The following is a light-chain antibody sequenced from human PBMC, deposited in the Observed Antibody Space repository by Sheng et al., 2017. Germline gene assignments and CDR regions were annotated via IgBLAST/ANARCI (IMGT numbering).Light chain of an antibody. CDR2: KAS. V-gene: IGKV1-5*03. J-gene: IGKJ1*01. CDR1: QSISDW. CDR3: QQYKSFSPWT. Sequence: DIQMTQSPSTLSASVGDRVTITCRASQSISDWVAWYQHKPGKAPKLLIYKASSLQSGVPSRFSGSGPGTEFTLTITSLQPDDFATYYCQQYKSFSPWTFGQGTKVEIK.